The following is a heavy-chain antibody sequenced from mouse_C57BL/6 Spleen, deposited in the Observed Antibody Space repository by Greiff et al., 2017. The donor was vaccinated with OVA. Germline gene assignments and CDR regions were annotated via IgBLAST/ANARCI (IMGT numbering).Heavy chain of an antibody. Sequence: VQLQQSGTVLARPGASVKMSCKTSGYTFTSYWMHWVKQRPGQGLEWIGAIYPGNSDTSYNQKFKGKATLTVDKSSSTAYMELNSLTSEDSAVYYCARDSNYFYAMDYWGQGTSVTVSS. CDR2: IYPGNSDT. CDR3: ARDSNYFYAMDY. J-gene: IGHJ4*01. CDR1: GYTFTSYW. V-gene: IGHV1-5*01. D-gene: IGHD2-5*01.